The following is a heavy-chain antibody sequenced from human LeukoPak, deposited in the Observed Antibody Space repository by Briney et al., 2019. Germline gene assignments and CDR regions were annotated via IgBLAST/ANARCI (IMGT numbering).Heavy chain of an antibody. J-gene: IGHJ4*02. Sequence: GGSLRLSCAASGFTFSSYGMHWVRQAPGKGLEWVAVISYDGSNKYYADSVQGRFTISRDNSKNTLFLQMNSLRAEDTAVYYCARDEGRVAAAGKFDYWGQGTLVTVSS. CDR1: GFTFSSYG. CDR3: ARDEGRVAAAGKFDY. V-gene: IGHV3-30*03. D-gene: IGHD6-13*01. CDR2: ISYDGSNK.